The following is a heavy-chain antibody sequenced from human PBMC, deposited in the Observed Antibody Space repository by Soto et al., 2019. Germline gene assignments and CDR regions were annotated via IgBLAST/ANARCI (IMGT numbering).Heavy chain of an antibody. D-gene: IGHD1-7*01. CDR1: GYTFTSYA. Sequence: ASVKFSCKASGYTFTSYAIVWVRQAPGQGLECMGWINVYNGNTKYAQKSQGRVTMTTXTXTSXVXMELXSLTSDDTDGYYGARDGVAGTTGISCYWG. V-gene: IGHV1-18*01. CDR2: INVYNGNT. CDR3: ARDGVAGTTGISCY. J-gene: IGHJ4*01.